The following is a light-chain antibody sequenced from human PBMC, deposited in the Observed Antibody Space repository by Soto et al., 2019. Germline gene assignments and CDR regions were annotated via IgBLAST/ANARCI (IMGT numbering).Light chain of an antibody. J-gene: IGKJ4*01. V-gene: IGKV3-15*01. Sequence: EIMMTQSPATLSVSPGERATLSCRASQSVSSNLAWYQQKPGQGPRLLIYNASTRATGIAARFSGSGSGTDFTLTISSLQSEDFAVYFCQQYNNWPPITFGGGTKVEIK. CDR1: QSVSSN. CDR3: QQYNNWPPIT. CDR2: NAS.